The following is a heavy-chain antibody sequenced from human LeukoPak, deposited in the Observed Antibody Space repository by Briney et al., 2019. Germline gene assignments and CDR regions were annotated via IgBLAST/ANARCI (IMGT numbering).Heavy chain of an antibody. J-gene: IGHJ4*02. Sequence: ASVKVSCKASGYTFTGYYMHWVRQAPGQGLEWMGWINPNSGGTNYAQKFQGRVTMTRDTSISTAYMELSRLRSEDTAVYYCARSRYYDYVWGSYRGRFDFDYWGQGTLVTVSS. V-gene: IGHV1-2*02. D-gene: IGHD3-16*01. CDR1: GYTFTGYY. CDR2: INPNSGGT. CDR3: ARSRYYDYVWGSYRGRFDFDY.